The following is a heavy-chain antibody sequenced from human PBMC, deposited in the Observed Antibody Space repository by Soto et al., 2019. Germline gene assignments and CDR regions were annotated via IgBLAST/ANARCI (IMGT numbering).Heavy chain of an antibody. CDR2: ISRSRTTI. D-gene: IGHD2-15*01. CDR1: GFTLNSYS. Sequence: PGGSLRLSCAGSGFTLNSYSMNWVRQAPGKGLEWVSYISRSRTTIYYADSVKGRFTISRDDAKNSLYLQMNSLRDDDTAVYYCVRGRSDSLMDVWGQGTTVTVSS. J-gene: IGHJ6*02. CDR3: VRGRSDSLMDV. V-gene: IGHV3-48*02.